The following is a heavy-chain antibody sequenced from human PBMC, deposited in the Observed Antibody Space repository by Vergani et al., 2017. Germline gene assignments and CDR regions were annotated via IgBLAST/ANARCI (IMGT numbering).Heavy chain of an antibody. V-gene: IGHV1-8*02. CDR3: ARGQSGYCTGDICYIHPWFEA. CDR1: GYTFNTYD. D-gene: IGHD2-15*01. Sequence: QVQLVQSGAEVKKPGASVKVSCKASGYTFNTYDINWVRQAPGQGLEWMGWMNPNSGNIGYAQKFQGRGTMTRDTSITTAYMELNSLRFGDTAVYYCARGQSGYCTGDICYIHPWFEAWGQGTLVTVSS. CDR2: MNPNSGNI. J-gene: IGHJ5*02.